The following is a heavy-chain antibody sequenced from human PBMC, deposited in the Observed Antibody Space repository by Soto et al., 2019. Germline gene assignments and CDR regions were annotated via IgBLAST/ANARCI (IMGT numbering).Heavy chain of an antibody. CDR3: AKGPSRRVTTVTTYFDY. V-gene: IGHV3-30*18. Sequence: QVQLVESGGGVVQPGRSLRLSCAASGFTFSSYGMHWVRQAPGKGLEWVAVISYDGSNKYYADSVKGRFTISRDNSKNPLYLQMNSLRAEDTAVYYCAKGPSRRVTTVTTYFDYWGQGTLVTVSS. CDR2: ISYDGSNK. CDR1: GFTFSSYG. J-gene: IGHJ4*02. D-gene: IGHD4-17*01.